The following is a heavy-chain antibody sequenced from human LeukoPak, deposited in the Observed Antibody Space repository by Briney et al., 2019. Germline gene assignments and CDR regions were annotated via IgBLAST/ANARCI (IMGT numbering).Heavy chain of an antibody. D-gene: IGHD6-13*01. CDR1: GYTFTSYD. J-gene: IGHJ6*03. V-gene: IGHV1-8*01. CDR2: MYPNSGNT. Sequence: GASVKVSCKASGYTFTSYDINWVRQATGQGLEWVGWMYPNSGNTGYAQKFQGRVTMTRNTSISTAYMELSSLRSEDTAVYYCARRDGSSWDQEHYYKDVWGKGTTVTVSS. CDR3: ARRDGSSWDQEHYYKDV.